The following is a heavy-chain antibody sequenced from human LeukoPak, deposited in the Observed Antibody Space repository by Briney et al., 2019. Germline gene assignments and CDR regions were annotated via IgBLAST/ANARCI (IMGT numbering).Heavy chain of an antibody. J-gene: IGHJ3*02. CDR2: IIPIFGTA. CDR1: GGTFSSYA. CDR3: ARGGRFYGAFDI. V-gene: IGHV1-69*13. Sequence: ASVKVSCKASGGTFSSYAISWVRQAPGQGLEWMGGIIPIFGTANYAQKFQGRVTITADESTSTAYMEMSSLRSEDTAVYYCARGGRFYGAFDIWGQRTMVTVSS. D-gene: IGHD3-3*01.